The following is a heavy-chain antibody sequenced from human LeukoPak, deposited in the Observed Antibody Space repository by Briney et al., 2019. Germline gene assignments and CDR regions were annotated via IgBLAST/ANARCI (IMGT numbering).Heavy chain of an antibody. J-gene: IGHJ4*02. CDR3: ARYGGRYVGYYFDY. Sequence: SETLSLTCTVSGGSISSYYWSWIRQPPGKGLEWIGYIYYSGSTNYNPSLKSRVTISVDTSKNQFSLKLSSVTAADTAVYYCARYGGRYVGYYFDYWGQGTLVTVSS. CDR2: IYYSGST. CDR1: GGSISSYY. V-gene: IGHV4-59*01. D-gene: IGHD3-16*01.